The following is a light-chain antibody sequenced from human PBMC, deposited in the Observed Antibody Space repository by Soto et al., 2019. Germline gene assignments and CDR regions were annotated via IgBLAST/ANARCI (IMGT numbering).Light chain of an antibody. CDR2: AAS. J-gene: IGKJ1*01. V-gene: IGKV1-39*01. CDR1: QSISSW. Sequence: IQTTQTPSTLSASVGDRVTITCRASQSISSWLAWYQQKPGKAPKLLIYAASTLQSGVPSRFSGSGSGTDFTLTIISLQPEDFATYYCQVSSFIPRTFGQGAIVDIK. CDR3: QVSSFIPRT.